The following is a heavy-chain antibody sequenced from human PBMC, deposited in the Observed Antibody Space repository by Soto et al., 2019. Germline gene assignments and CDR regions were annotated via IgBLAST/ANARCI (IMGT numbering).Heavy chain of an antibody. Sequence: QAQLQESGPGLVRLSGTLSLPCTVSPFSVTHNNYWIWVVRSPGRAREWFAEIFHGGATYYNPSRSGRATISMDKSKNQISLKLTSVTAADTAVYYCARDSRYCTDGGCSLMRDAFDVWGQGTLVTVSS. CDR3: ARDSRYCTDGGCSLMRDAFDV. J-gene: IGHJ3*01. CDR2: IFHGGAT. CDR1: PFSVTHNNY. D-gene: IGHD2-15*01. V-gene: IGHV4-4*02.